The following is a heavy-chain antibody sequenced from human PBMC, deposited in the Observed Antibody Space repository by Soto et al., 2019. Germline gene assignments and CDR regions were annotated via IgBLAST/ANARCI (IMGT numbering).Heavy chain of an antibody. CDR1: GFTFSGSA. D-gene: IGHD3-22*01. CDR3: TERGKYDNRVFDY. CDR2: IRSKADNYAT. V-gene: IGHV3-73*01. Sequence: EVQLVESGGGLVQPGGSLKLSCAASGFTFSGSAMHWARQASGKGLEWVGRIRSKADNYATSYAASVKGRLTISRDDSKNTAYLQMDSLKTEDTAVYYCTERGKYDNRVFDYWSQGTLVTVSS. J-gene: IGHJ4*02.